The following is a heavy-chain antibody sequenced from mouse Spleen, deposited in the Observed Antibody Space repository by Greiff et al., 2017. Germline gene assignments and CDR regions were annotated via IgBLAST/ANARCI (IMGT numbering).Heavy chain of an antibody. CDR3: NYYRYDPYAMDY. D-gene: IGHD2-14*01. CDR2: IDPENGDT. J-gene: IGHJ4*01. Sequence: EVQLQESGAELVRSGASVKLSCTASGFNIKDYYMHWVKQRPEQGLEWIGWIDPENGDTEYAPKVQGKATMTADTSSNTAYLQLSSLTSEDTAVYYCNYYRYDPYAMDYWGQGTSVTVSS. CDR1: GFNIKDYY. V-gene: IGHV14-4*02.